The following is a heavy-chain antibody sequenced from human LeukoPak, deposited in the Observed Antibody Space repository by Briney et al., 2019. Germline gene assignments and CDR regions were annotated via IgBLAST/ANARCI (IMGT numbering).Heavy chain of an antibody. J-gene: IGHJ4*02. Sequence: PGGSLRLSCAASGFTFSSYDMTWVRRAPGKGLEWVSYIGSSGSIIYYADSVKGRFTISRDNAKNSLYLQMNSLRAEDTAVYYCARDVNGYFDYWGQGTLVTVSS. CDR3: ARDVNGYFDY. CDR2: IGSSGSII. CDR1: GFTFSSYD. V-gene: IGHV3-48*03.